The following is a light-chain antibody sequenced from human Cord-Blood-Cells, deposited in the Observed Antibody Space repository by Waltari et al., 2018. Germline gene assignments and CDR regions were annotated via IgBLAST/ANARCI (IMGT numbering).Light chain of an antibody. CDR2: EGS. J-gene: IGLJ2*01. CDR1: SSDVGSYNL. CDR3: CSYAGSSTLVV. V-gene: IGLV2-23*01. Sequence: QSALTQPASVSGSPGQSITISCTGTSSDVGSYNLFSWYQQHPGKAPKVMIYEGSKRPSGVSTRFSDSKSGNTASLTISGLQAEDEADYYCCSYAGSSTLVVFGGGTKLTVL.